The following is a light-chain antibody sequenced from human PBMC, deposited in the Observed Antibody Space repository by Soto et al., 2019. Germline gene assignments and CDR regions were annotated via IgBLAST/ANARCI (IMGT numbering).Light chain of an antibody. V-gene: IGLV8-61*01. CDR1: SGSVSTSYY. CDR3: VLYMGSGILRV. CDR2: STN. J-gene: IGLJ3*02. Sequence: QTVVTQEPSFSVSPGRTVTLTCGLSSGSVSTSYYPSWYQQTPGQAPRTLIYSTNTRSSGVPDRFSGSILGNKAALTITGAQADDESDYYCVLYMGSGILRVFGGGTKLTVL.